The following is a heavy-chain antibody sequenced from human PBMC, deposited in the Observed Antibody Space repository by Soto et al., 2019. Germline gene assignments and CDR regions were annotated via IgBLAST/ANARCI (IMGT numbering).Heavy chain of an antibody. V-gene: IGHV4-30-4*01. J-gene: IGHJ5*02. D-gene: IGHD6-6*01. CDR1: GGSISSGYYY. Sequence: SETLSLTCTVSGGSISSGYYYWSWIRQPPGKGLEWIGYIYYSGSTYYNPSLKSRVTISVDTSKNQFSLKLSSVTAADTAVYYCARERPDGARLAPWGQGTLVPVSS. CDR2: IYYSGST. CDR3: ARERPDGARLAP.